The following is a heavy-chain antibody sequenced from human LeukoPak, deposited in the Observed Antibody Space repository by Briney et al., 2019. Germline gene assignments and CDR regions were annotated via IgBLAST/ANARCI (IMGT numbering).Heavy chain of an antibody. D-gene: IGHD5-12*01. Sequence: AGRSLRLSYAASGFTFSNYGIHWLRQAPGKGLEWVAVISDDGSKKYYTDSAKGRFTISRDNSKNTLYLQMNSLRAEDTALYYCAKAMSGYDFRLDYWGQGTLVTVSS. J-gene: IGHJ4*02. V-gene: IGHV3-30*18. CDR3: AKAMSGYDFRLDY. CDR1: GFTFSNYG. CDR2: ISDDGSKK.